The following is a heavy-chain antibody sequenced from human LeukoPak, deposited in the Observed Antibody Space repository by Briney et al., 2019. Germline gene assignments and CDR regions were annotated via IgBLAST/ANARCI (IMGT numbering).Heavy chain of an antibody. D-gene: IGHD3-22*01. CDR1: GITLSNYG. V-gene: IGHV3-23*01. J-gene: IGHJ4*02. CDR3: AKRGVVIRVILVGFHKEAYYFDS. Sequence: GGSLRLSCAVSGITLSNYGMSWLRQAPGKGLEWVAGISGSGGSTNYADSVKGRVTISRDNPKNTLYLQMNSLRPEDTAVYFCAKRGVVIRVILVGFHKEAYYFDSWGQGALVTVSS. CDR2: ISGSGGST.